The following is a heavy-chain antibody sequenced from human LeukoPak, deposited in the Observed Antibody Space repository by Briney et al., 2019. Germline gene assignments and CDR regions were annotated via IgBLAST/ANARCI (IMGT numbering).Heavy chain of an antibody. CDR1: GFTFSSYS. D-gene: IGHD2-2*01. CDR2: ISRTSTTV. J-gene: IGHJ5*02. Sequence: GGSLRLSCAASGFTFSSYSMSWVRQAPGKGLEWVSYISRTSTTVYYADSVKGRFTISRDNAKNSLYLQMNSLRAEDTAVYYCAREAGYCSSTSCPYNWFDPWGQGTLVTVSS. V-gene: IGHV3-48*01. CDR3: AREAGYCSSTSCPYNWFDP.